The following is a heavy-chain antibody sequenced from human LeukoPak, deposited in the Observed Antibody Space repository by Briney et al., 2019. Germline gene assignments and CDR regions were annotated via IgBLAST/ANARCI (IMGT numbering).Heavy chain of an antibody. CDR1: GGSISSYY. V-gene: IGHV4-59*08. Sequence: SETLSLTCAVSGGSISSYYWSWIRQPPGKGLEWIGDTYYSGSTKDNPSLKSRVTISVDTSKNQFSLKLSSVTAADTAVYFCARHALDTALVYFDYWGQGALVTVSS. J-gene: IGHJ4*02. CDR3: ARHALDTALVYFDY. D-gene: IGHD5-18*01. CDR2: TYYSGST.